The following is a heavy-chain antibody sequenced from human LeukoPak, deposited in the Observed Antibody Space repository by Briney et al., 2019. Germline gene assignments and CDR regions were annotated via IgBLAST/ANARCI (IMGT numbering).Heavy chain of an antibody. CDR1: GGSISSYY. Sequence: SETLSLTCTVSGGSISSYYWSWIRQPPGEGLEWIGYIFYSGSTNYNPSLKSRVSISVETSKNQFSLKLSSVTAADTAVYYCATFAWGSFDYWGQGTLVTVSS. V-gene: IGHV4-59*01. CDR3: ATFAWGSFDY. J-gene: IGHJ4*02. D-gene: IGHD3-16*01. CDR2: IFYSGST.